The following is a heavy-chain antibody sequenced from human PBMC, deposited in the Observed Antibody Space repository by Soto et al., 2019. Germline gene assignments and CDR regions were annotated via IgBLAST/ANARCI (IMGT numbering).Heavy chain of an antibody. D-gene: IGHD3-22*01. CDR3: AKGALQRYYYDSSGYPFDY. CDR2: ISGSGGST. J-gene: IGHJ4*02. V-gene: IGHV3-23*01. Sequence: GGSLRLSCAASGFTFSSYAMSWVRQAPGKGLEWVSAISGSGGSTYYADSVKGRFTISRDNSKNTLYLQMNSLRAEDTAVYYCAKGALQRYYYDSSGYPFDYWGQGTLVTVSS. CDR1: GFTFSSYA.